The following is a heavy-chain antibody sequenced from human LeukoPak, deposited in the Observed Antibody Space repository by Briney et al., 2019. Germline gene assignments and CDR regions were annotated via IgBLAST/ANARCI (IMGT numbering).Heavy chain of an antibody. D-gene: IGHD1-26*01. V-gene: IGHV5-51*01. CDR1: GYKFTNYW. CDR2: IYPRDSDT. J-gene: IGHJ4*02. Sequence: GGSLKISCKGSGYKFTNYWIAWVRQMPGQGLEWLGIIYPRDSDTRYSPSFQGQVSISVDTSIDTAYLQWSSVKASDTAMYYCARLGSGSYIGHFDYWGQGTLVTVSS. CDR3: ARLGSGSYIGHFDY.